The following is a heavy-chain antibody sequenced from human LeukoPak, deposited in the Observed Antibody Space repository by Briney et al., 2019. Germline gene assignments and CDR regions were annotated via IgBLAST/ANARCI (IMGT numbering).Heavy chain of an antibody. CDR1: GGSISSGGYS. CDR2: IYYSGST. CDR3: ARASSYSRGWYYFDY. Sequence: SETLSLTCTVSGGSISSGGYSWSWIRQHPGKGLEWIGYIYYSGSTYYNPSLKSRVIISVDTSKNQFSLKLSSVTAADTPVYYCARASSYSRGWYYFDYWGQGTLVTVSS. D-gene: IGHD6-19*01. V-gene: IGHV4-31*03. J-gene: IGHJ4*02.